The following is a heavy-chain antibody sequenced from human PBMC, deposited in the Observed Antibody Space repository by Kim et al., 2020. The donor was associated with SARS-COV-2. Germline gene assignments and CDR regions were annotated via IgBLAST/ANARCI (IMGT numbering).Heavy chain of an antibody. V-gene: IGHV3-11*06. J-gene: IGHJ6*02. D-gene: IGHD3-16*02. Sequence: GGSLRLSCAASGFTFSDYYMSWIRQAPGKGLEWVSYISNSSSYTNYADSVKGRFTISRDNAKNSLYLQMNSLRAEDTAVYYCASAESSYHYYGMDVWGQGTTVTVSS. CDR3: ASAESSYHYYGMDV. CDR2: ISNSSSYT. CDR1: GFTFSDYY.